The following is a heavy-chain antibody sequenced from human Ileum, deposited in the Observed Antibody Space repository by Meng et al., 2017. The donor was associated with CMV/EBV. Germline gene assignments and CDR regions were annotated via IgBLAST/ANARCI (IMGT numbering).Heavy chain of an antibody. V-gene: IGHV7-4-1*02. Sequence: ASVKVSCKASGYTLTHYAINRLRQAPGQRLEWMGWINTNTGNPTYAQGFTGRLVFSLDTSVSTACLQLSGLRADDAAVYYCTRDGYSDCSSTSCFDYWGQGSPVTVSS. D-gene: IGHD2-2*01. J-gene: IGHJ4*02. CDR2: INTNTGNP. CDR3: TRDGYSDCSSTSCFDY. CDR1: GYTLTHYA.